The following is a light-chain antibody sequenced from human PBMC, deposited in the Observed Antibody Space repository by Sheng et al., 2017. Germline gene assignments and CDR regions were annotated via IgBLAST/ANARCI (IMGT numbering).Light chain of an antibody. CDR2: SAS. J-gene: IGKJ1*01. V-gene: IGKV1-39*01. CDR1: QSISNY. Sequence: DIQMTQSPSSLSASLGDRVTITCRASQSISNYLNWYQQKPGKAPKLLIYSASSLQSGVPSRFSGSGSGTDFTLTISSLQPEDFATYYCQQSYTTPRTFGQGPRWKSN. CDR3: QQSYTTPRT.